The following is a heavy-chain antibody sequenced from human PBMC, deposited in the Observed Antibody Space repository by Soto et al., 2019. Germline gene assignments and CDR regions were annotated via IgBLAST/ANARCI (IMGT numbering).Heavy chain of an antibody. CDR2: IIPVFGTV. D-gene: IGHD3-16*01. CDR3: AKVMAAAGYDS. CDR1: GGTFGNSA. Sequence: QVKLVQSGAEVKKPGSSVKVSCKASGGTFGNSAISWLRQDPGQGLEWMGGIIPVFGTVNYAQKFEGRVTTTADESTSTVFMEMSRLTSEDTAVYYCAKVMAAAGYDSWGQGTLVTVSS. V-gene: IGHV1-69*01. J-gene: IGHJ4*02.